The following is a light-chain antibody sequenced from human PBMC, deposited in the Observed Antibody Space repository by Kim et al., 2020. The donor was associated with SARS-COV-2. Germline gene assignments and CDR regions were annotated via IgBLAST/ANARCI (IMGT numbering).Light chain of an antibody. V-gene: IGLV3-1*01. J-gene: IGLJ3*02. Sequence: SYELTQPPSVSVSPGQTASITCSGDKLGDKNVCWYQQKPGQSPVLVIYEDYKRPSGIPERFSGSNSGNTATLTISGTQAMDEGDYYCQAWDSNTVVLGGGTQLTV. CDR3: QAWDSNTVV. CDR1: KLGDKN. CDR2: EDY.